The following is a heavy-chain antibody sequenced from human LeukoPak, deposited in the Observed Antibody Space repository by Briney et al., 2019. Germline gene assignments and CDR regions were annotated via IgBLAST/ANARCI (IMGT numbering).Heavy chain of an antibody. CDR3: AKDIAQGYTYGTIEQDY. D-gene: IGHD5-18*01. V-gene: IGHV3-23*01. CDR1: GFTVSNNY. CDR2: ITETGDRA. Sequence: GGSLRLSCAASGFTVSNNYMSWVRQAPGRGLEWVAVITETGDRAYYADSVRGRFTISRDNSNETLYLQMNSLRAEDTAVYYCAKDIAQGYTYGTIEQDYWGQGTLVTVSS. J-gene: IGHJ4*02.